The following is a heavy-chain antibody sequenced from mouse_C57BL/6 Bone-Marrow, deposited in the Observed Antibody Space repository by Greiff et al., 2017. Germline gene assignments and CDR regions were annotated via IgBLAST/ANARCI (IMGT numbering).Heavy chain of an antibody. J-gene: IGHJ4*01. CDR1: GYTFTSYW. CDR2: IDPSDSYT. CDR3: ARLWLLRGYAMDY. Sequence: QVQLQPGAELVKPGASVKLSCKASGYTFTSYWMQWVKQRPGQGLEWIGEIDPSDSYTNYNQKFKGKATLTVDTSSSTAYMQLSSLTSEDSAVYYCARLWLLRGYAMDYWGQGTSVTVSS. D-gene: IGHD2-3*01. V-gene: IGHV1-50*01.